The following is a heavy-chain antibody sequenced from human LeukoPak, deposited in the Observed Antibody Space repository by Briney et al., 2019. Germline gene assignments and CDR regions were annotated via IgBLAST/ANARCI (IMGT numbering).Heavy chain of an antibody. V-gene: IGHV3-21*01. CDR2: ISSSSSYR. CDR3: AREGIVVVPAADNYFDY. CDR1: GFTFSSYS. D-gene: IGHD2-2*01. Sequence: PVGSLRLSCAASGFTFSSYSMNWVRQSPGKGLEWVSSISSSSSYRYYADSVKGRFTISRDNAKNSLYLQMNSLRAEDTAVYYCAREGIVVVPAADNYFDYWGQGTLVTVSS. J-gene: IGHJ4*02.